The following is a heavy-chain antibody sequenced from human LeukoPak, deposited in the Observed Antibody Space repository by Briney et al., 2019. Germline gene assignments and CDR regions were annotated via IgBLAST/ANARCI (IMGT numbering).Heavy chain of an antibody. J-gene: IGHJ5*02. Sequence: GGSLRLSCAASGFTFSSYSMNWIRQAPGKGLEWVSYISSRSSTIYYADSVKGRFTISRDNAKNSLYLQMNSLRAEDTAVYYCARGDYGLFDPWGQGTLVTVSS. V-gene: IGHV3-48*01. D-gene: IGHD4/OR15-4a*01. CDR1: GFTFSSYS. CDR3: ARGDYGLFDP. CDR2: ISSRSSTI.